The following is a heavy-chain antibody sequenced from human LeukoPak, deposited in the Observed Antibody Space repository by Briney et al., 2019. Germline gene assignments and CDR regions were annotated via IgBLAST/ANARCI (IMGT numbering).Heavy chain of an antibody. Sequence: ASVTVSCKASGYAFNIYDINWVRQAAGQGLEWMGWMNPDSGNTGFAQKFQGRVTMTRNTSITTAYMELSSLRFEDTAVYYCAVHLPGDYLDRWGQGTLVTVSS. CDR1: GYAFNIYD. CDR3: AVHLPGDYLDR. J-gene: IGHJ4*02. V-gene: IGHV1-8*01. CDR2: MNPDSGNT.